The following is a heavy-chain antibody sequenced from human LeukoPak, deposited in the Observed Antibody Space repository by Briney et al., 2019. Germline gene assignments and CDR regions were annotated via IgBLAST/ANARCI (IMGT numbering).Heavy chain of an antibody. CDR3: ARDSGSSWSAVDY. V-gene: IGHV3-21*01. J-gene: IGHJ4*02. CDR2: ISSSGRYI. Sequence: GGSLRLSCAASGFTFSDYNMNWVRQAPGKGLEWVSSISSSGRYIYYSDSVMGRFTISTDNARNALYLQMNSLRAEDTAVYYCARDSGSSWSAVDYWGQGTLVTVSS. CDR1: GFTFSDYN. D-gene: IGHD6-13*01.